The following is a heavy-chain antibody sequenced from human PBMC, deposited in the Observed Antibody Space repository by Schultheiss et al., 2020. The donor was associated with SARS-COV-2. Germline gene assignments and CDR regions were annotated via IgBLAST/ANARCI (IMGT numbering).Heavy chain of an antibody. V-gene: IGHV3-15*01. CDR3: TTDLLFGFDY. CDR2: IKSKTDGGTT. J-gene: IGHJ4*02. Sequence: GESLKISCAASGFTFSNAWMSWVRQAPGKGLEWVGRIKSKTDGGTTDYAAPVKGRFTISRDDSKNTLYLQMNSLKTEDTAVYYCTTDLLFGFDYWGQGTLVTVSS. D-gene: IGHD2-21*02. CDR1: GFTFSNAW.